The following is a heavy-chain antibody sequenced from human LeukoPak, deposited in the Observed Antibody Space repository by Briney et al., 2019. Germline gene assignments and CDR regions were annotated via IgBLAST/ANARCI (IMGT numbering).Heavy chain of an antibody. D-gene: IGHD3-16*01. J-gene: IGHJ6*03. CDR2: FYTGANT. CDR3: ARGLRDEERHYGYYYMDV. V-gene: IGHV4-4*09. CDR1: GDSVSGYY. Sequence: SETLSLTCTVSGDSVSGYYGSWIRQPPGKGLEWIGYFYTGANTNYNPSLKSRVTMSVDTSKNQFSLKLSAVTAADTAVYYCARGLRDEERHYGYYYMDVWGKGTTVTVSS.